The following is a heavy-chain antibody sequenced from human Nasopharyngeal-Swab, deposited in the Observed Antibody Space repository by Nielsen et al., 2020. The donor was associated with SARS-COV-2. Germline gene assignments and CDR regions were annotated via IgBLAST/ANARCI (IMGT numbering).Heavy chain of an antibody. V-gene: IGHV3-33*01. CDR3: ARQSEYSSSWYFDY. D-gene: IGHD6-13*01. Sequence: GGSLRLSCAASGFTFSSYGMHWVRQAPGKGLEWVAVIWYGGSNKYYADSVKGRFTISRDNSKNTLYLQMNSLRAEDTAVYYCARQSEYSSSWYFDYWGQGTLVTVSS. CDR1: GFTFSSYG. CDR2: IWYGGSNK. J-gene: IGHJ4*02.